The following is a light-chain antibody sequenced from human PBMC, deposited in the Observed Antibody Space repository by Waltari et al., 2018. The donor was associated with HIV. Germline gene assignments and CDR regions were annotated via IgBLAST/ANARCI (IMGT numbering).Light chain of an antibody. Sequence: EIVMTQSPATLSVSPGERATLSCRASPSVSSNLAWYQQKPGQAPRLLFYGASTRATGIPARFSGSGSGTEFTLTISSLQSEDFAVYYCQQYNNWPPSFGGGTKVEIK. CDR1: PSVSSN. CDR2: GAS. J-gene: IGKJ4*01. CDR3: QQYNNWPPS. V-gene: IGKV3-15*01.